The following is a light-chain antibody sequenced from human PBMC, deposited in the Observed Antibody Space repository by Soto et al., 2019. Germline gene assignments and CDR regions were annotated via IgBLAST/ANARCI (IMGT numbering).Light chain of an antibody. Sequence: DIQMTQSPSSLSASVGDRFTITCQASQDITNYKSWYQQKPGKAPKLLIYDASNLEARVPSRFSGSGSGTEFTLTITSLQPDDFATYYCQQSYSTPQITFGQGTRLEIK. CDR3: QQSYSTPQIT. J-gene: IGKJ5*01. CDR1: QDITNY. V-gene: IGKV1-33*01. CDR2: DAS.